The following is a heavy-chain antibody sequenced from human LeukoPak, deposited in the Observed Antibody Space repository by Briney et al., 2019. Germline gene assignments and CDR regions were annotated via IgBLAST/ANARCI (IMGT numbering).Heavy chain of an antibody. CDR3: ASSGIAVAGTRFDY. D-gene: IGHD6-19*01. CDR2: INWNGGST. V-gene: IGHV3-20*04. J-gene: IGHJ4*02. Sequence: PGGSLRLSCAASGFTFDDYGMSWVRQAPGKGLEWVSGINWNGGSTGYADSVRGRFTISRDNAKNSLYLQMNSLRAEDTALYYCASSGIAVAGTRFDYWGQGTLVTVSS. CDR1: GFTFDDYG.